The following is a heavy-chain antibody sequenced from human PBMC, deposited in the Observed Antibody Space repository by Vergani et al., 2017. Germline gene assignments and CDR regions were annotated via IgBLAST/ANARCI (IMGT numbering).Heavy chain of an antibody. CDR2: INHSGST. V-gene: IGHV4-34*01. J-gene: IGHJ6*03. CDR1: GGSFSGYY. CDR3: ARGSRPMGGYYYYYYMDV. D-gene: IGHD1-26*01. Sequence: QVQLQQWGAGLLKPSETLSLTCAVYGGSFSGYYWSWIRQPPGKGLEWIREINHSGSTNYNPSLKSRVTISVDTSKNQVSLKLSSVTAADTAVYYCARGSRPMGGYYYYYYMDVWGKGTTVTVSS.